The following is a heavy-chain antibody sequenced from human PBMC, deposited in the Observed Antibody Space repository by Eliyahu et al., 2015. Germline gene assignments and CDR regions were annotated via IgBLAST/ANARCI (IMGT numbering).Heavy chain of an antibody. V-gene: IGHV3-33*01. Sequence: GGVVQPGRSLRLSCAASGFTFSSYGMHWVRQAPGKGLEWVAGIXYDGSNKYYADSVXXRFXISRDNSKXTLYLQMNSLRAEDTAVYXCARVEGVGAPPAPNYYGMDVWGQGTTVTVSS. D-gene: IGHD1-26*01. CDR3: ARVEGVGAPPAPNYYGMDV. CDR2: IXYDGSNK. CDR1: GFTFSSYG. J-gene: IGHJ6*02.